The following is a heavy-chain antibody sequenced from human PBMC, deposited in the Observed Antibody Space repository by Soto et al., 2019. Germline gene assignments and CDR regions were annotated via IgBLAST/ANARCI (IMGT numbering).Heavy chain of an antibody. CDR2: INPSGGST. Sequence: GASVKVSCKASGYTFTSYYMHWVRQAPGQGLEWMGIINPSGGSTSYAQKFQGRVTMTRDTSTSTVYMELSSRRSEDTAVYYCAREKARDSSPKYYYYYYGMDVWGQGTTVTVSS. D-gene: IGHD5-18*01. CDR3: AREKARDSSPKYYYYYYGMDV. V-gene: IGHV1-46*01. CDR1: GYTFTSYY. J-gene: IGHJ6*02.